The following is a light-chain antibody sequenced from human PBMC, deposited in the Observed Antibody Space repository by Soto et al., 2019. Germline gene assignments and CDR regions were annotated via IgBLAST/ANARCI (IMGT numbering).Light chain of an antibody. CDR2: GNS. CDR3: QYYDSSLSGPGYV. CDR1: SSNIGAGYD. V-gene: IGLV1-40*01. Sequence: QSVLTQPPSVSGAPGQRVTISCTGSSSNIGAGYDVHWYQQLPGTAPKRLIYGNSNRPSGVPDRFSGSKSGTSASLAITGLQAEDEADYYCQYYDSSLSGPGYVFGTGTKLTVL. J-gene: IGLJ1*01.